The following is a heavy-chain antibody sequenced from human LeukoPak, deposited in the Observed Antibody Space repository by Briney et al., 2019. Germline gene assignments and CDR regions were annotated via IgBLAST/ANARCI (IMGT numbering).Heavy chain of an antibody. V-gene: IGHV3-11*01. CDR3: ARERERSDWFDP. Sequence: GGSLRLSCAASGCTFSDYYMSWIRQAPGKGLEWVSYISSSGSTIYYADSVKGRFTISRDNAKNSLYLQMNSLRAEDTAVYYCARERERSDWFDPWGQGTLVTVSS. D-gene: IGHD5-24*01. CDR2: ISSSGSTI. CDR1: GCTFSDYY. J-gene: IGHJ5*02.